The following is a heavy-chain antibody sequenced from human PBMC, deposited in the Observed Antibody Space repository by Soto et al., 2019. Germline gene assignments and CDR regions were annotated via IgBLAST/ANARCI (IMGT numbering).Heavy chain of an antibody. Sequence: QVHLQQWGAGLLKPSETLSLTCGVYGGSLRGSYWSWIRQPPGKALVWLGKVTHSGSTTFNPFLKSRVSVSVDTSDNQFSLKLTSVTAADTAVYYCARGHIPVYGPVPDYFDSWGQGTLVTVSS. CDR2: VTHSGST. J-gene: IGHJ4*02. V-gene: IGHV4-34*02. CDR1: GGSLRGSY. D-gene: IGHD2-21*01. CDR3: ARGHIPVYGPVPDYFDS.